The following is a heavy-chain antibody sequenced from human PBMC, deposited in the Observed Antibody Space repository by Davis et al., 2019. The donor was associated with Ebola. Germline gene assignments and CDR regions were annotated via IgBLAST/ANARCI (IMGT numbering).Heavy chain of an antibody. CDR2: IIPIFGTA. V-gene: IGHV1-69*13. J-gene: IGHJ6*02. CDR1: GYTFTSYG. Sequence: SVKVSCKASGYTFTSYGISWVRQAPGQGLEWMGGIIPIFGTANYAQKFQGRVTITADESTSTAYMELSSLRAEDTAVYYCARVPGYNLPYGMDVWGQGTTVTVSS. CDR3: ARVPGYNLPYGMDV. D-gene: IGHD5-24*01.